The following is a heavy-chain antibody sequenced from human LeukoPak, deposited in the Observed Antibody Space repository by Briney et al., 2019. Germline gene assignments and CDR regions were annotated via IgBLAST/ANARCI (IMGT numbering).Heavy chain of an antibody. J-gene: IGHJ3*02. CDR2: IYYSGST. CDR1: GGSISSYY. D-gene: IGHD1-7*01. V-gene: IGHV4-39*07. CDR3: ARDGTNVVVTDAFDI. Sequence: SETLSLTCTVSGGSISSYYWSWIRQPPGKGLEWIGSIYYSGSTYYNPSLKSRVTISVDTSKNQFSLKLSSVTAADTAVYYCARDGTNVVVTDAFDIWGQGTMVTVSS.